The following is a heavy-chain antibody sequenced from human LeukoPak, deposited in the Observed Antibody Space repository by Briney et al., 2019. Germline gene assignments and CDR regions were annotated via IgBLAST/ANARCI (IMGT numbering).Heavy chain of an antibody. D-gene: IGHD3-16*02. CDR2: INAGNGNT. CDR3: ARGPSPYVWGSYRYVRGFDY. Sequence: ASVKVSCKASGYTFTSYAMHWVRQAPGQRLEWMGWINAGNGNTKYSQKLQGRVTITRDTSASTAYMELSSLRSEDTAVYYCARGPSPYVWGSYRYVRGFDYWGQGTLVTVSS. CDR1: GYTFTSYA. J-gene: IGHJ4*02. V-gene: IGHV1-3*01.